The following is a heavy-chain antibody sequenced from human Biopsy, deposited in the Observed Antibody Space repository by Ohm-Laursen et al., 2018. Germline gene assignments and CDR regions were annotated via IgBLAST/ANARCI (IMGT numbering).Heavy chain of an antibody. J-gene: IGHJ4*02. D-gene: IGHD6-19*01. Sequence: GTLSLTCTVSGGSVNSYSWSWIRQPPGKGLEWIGYIYYSGSINYNPSLKSRVTISLDTSKNQFSLKLSSVTAADTAIYYCARGMRSSGWPYFDSWGQGTLVIVSS. CDR2: IYYSGSI. CDR3: ARGMRSSGWPYFDS. V-gene: IGHV4-59*02. CDR1: GGSVNSYS.